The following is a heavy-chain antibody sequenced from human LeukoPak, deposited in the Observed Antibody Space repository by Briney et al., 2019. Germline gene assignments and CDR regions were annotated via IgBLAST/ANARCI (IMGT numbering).Heavy chain of an antibody. CDR1: GGSISSSNW. J-gene: IGHJ3*02. V-gene: IGHV4-4*02. CDR3: ARLLWFGELSQVKAFDI. CDR2: IYHSGST. Sequence: PSQTLSLTCAVSGGSISSSNWWSWVRQPPGKGLEWIGEIYHSGSTNYNPSLKSRVTISVDKSKNQFSLKLSSVTAADTAVYYCARLLWFGELSQVKAFDIWGQGTMVTVSS. D-gene: IGHD3-10*01.